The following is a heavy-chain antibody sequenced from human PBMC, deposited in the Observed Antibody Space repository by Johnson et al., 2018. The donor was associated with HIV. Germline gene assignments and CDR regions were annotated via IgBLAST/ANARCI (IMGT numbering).Heavy chain of an antibody. CDR2: ISGGST. J-gene: IGHJ3*02. CDR3: AKGVSYDSGGDAFDI. D-gene: IGHD3-22*01. CDR1: GFTVSSNE. Sequence: VQLVESRGVLVQPGGSLRLSCAASGFTVSSNEMSWVRQAPGKGLEWVSSISGGSTYYADSRKGRFTISRDNSKNTLYLQMNSLRAEDTALFYCAKGVSYDSGGDAFDIWGQGTLVTVSS. V-gene: IGHV3-38-3*01.